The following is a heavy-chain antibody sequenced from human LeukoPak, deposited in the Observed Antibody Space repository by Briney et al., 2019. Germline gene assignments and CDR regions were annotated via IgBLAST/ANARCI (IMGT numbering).Heavy chain of an antibody. CDR2: INGDGSST. V-gene: IGHV3-74*01. CDR3: ARDRITTLRGVIKNRNCFDP. Sequence: PGGSLRLSCVASGFTFSSYWMHWVRQAPGKGLVWVSRINGDGSSTSYADSLRGRFTISRDNAKNTLYLQMNSLRAEDTAVYYCARDRITTLRGVIKNRNCFDPWGQGTLVTVSS. D-gene: IGHD3-10*01. CDR1: GFTFSSYW. J-gene: IGHJ5*02.